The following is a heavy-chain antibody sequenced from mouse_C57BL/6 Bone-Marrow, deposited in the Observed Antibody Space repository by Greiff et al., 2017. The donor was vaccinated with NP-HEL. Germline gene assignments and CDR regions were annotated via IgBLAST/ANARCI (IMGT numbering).Heavy chain of an antibody. CDR2: IDPENGDT. Sequence: VQLQQSGAELVRPGASVKLSCTASGFNIKDDYMHWVKQRPEQGLEWIGWIDPENGDTEYASKFQGKATITADTSSNTAYLQLSSLTSEDTAVYYCTTGGYYSNYWYFEVWGTGTTVTVSS. V-gene: IGHV14-4*01. CDR1: GFNIKDDY. CDR3: TTGGYYSNYWYFEV. D-gene: IGHD2-5*01. J-gene: IGHJ1*03.